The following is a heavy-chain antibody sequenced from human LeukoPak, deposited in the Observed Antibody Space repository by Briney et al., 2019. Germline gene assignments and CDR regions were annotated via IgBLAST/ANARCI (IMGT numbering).Heavy chain of an antibody. CDR2: IYYTGRT. CDR1: GGSISSYY. D-gene: IGHD1-1*01. Sequence: PSETLSLTCTVSGGSISSYYWGWIRQPPGKGLEWTGTIYYTGRTYYNPSLESRLTISVDTSKNQFSLKLTSVTAADTAIYYCAQSLGSGNWIGNWFDLWGQGTLVTVSS. J-gene: IGHJ5*02. V-gene: IGHV4-39*01. CDR3: AQSLGSGNWIGNWFDL.